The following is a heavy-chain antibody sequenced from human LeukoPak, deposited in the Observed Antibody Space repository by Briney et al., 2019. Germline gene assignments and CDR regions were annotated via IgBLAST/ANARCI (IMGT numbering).Heavy chain of an antibody. CDR2: IIPIFGTA. J-gene: IGHJ4*02. CDR3: ARVLGIFGVVTYFDY. CDR1: GGTFSSYA. Sequence: SVKVSCKASGGTFSSYAISWVRQAPGQGLEWMGGIIPIFGTANYEQKFQGRVTITADESTSTAYMELSSLRSEDTAVYYCARVLGIFGVVTYFDYWGQGTLVTVSS. D-gene: IGHD3-3*01. V-gene: IGHV1-69*13.